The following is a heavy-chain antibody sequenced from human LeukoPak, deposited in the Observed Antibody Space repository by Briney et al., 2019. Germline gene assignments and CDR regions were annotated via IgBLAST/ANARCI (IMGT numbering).Heavy chain of an antibody. J-gene: IGHJ6*02. CDR1: GYTFTSYY. Sequence: EASVKVSCKASGYTFTSYYMHWVRQAPGQGLEWMGIINPSGGSTSYAQKFQGRVTMTRDTSISTAYMELSRLRSDDTAVYYCARDQEAGNYYYYGMDVWGQGTTVTVSS. CDR3: ARDQEAGNYYYYGMDV. V-gene: IGHV1-46*01. CDR2: INPSGGST.